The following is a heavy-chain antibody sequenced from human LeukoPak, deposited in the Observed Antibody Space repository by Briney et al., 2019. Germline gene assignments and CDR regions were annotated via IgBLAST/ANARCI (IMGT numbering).Heavy chain of an antibody. CDR3: ARWTTLHFDY. CDR1: DFTVSNNY. Sequence: PGGSLRLSSAASDFTVSNNYMSWVRQAPGKGLEWVSLIYSGGGTYYADSVKGRFTISRDNSKNTLYLQMNSLRAEDTAVYYCARWTTLHFDYWGQGTLVTVSS. CDR2: IYSGGGT. V-gene: IGHV3-53*01. J-gene: IGHJ4*02. D-gene: IGHD4-17*01.